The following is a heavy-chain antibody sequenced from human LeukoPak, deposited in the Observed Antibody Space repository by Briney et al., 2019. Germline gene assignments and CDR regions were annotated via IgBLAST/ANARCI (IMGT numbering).Heavy chain of an antibody. CDR2: IKSNTDGGTT. V-gene: IGHV3-15*01. CDR1: GFTFSNAW. D-gene: IGHD3-22*01. J-gene: IGHJ4*02. CDR3: RYYGSSGYRDY. Sequence: GGSLRLSCAASGFTFSNAWMNWVRQAPGKGLEWVGRIKSNTDGGTTDYAAPVKGRFTISRDDSKNMLYLQVNSLKTEDTAVYYCRYYGSSGYRDYWGQGTLVTVSS.